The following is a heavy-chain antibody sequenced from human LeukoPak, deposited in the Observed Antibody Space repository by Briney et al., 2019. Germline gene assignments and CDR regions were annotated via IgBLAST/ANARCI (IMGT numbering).Heavy chain of an antibody. J-gene: IGHJ4*02. CDR1: GFTFSNYV. D-gene: IGHD3-22*01. Sequence: PGGSLRLSCAASGFTFSNYVMHWVRQAPGKGLEWVAVIWFYGSKKYHADSVKGRFTISRDNSKNTLYLQMNSLRAEDTAVYYCARARGYDGSGYYYGFFDYWGQGTLVTVSS. CDR2: IWFYGSKK. CDR3: ARARGYDGSGYYYGFFDY. V-gene: IGHV3-33*01.